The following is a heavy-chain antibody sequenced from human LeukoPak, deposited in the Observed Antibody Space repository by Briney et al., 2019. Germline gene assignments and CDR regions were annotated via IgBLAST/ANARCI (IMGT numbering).Heavy chain of an antibody. D-gene: IGHD6-13*01. Sequence: PGGSLRLSCAASGFTFRSYAMNWVRQAPGKGLEWVSGISGSAGSAYYVDPVKDRFTISRDNSKNSLYLQMNGLRAEDTAVYYCARDSIQQQLVLEDRGYPYYFEHWGQGTLVTVSS. CDR2: ISGSAGSA. J-gene: IGHJ4*02. CDR3: ARDSIQQQLVLEDRGYPYYFEH. CDR1: GFTFRSYA. V-gene: IGHV3-23*01.